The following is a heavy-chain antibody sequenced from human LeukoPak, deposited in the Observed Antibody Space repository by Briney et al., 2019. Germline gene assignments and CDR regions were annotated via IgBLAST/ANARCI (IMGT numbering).Heavy chain of an antibody. Sequence: GGSLRLSCAASGFTFSSYGMHWVRQAPGKGLGWVAFIRYDGSNKYYADSVKGRFTISRDNSKNTLYLQMNSLRAEDTAVYYCASRPELAFDYWGQGTLVTVSS. D-gene: IGHD3-10*01. CDR3: ASRPELAFDY. J-gene: IGHJ4*02. CDR2: IRYDGSNK. CDR1: GFTFSSYG. V-gene: IGHV3-30*02.